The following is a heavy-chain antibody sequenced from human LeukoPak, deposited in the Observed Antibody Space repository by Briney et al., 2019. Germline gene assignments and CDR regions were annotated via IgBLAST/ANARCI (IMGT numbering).Heavy chain of an antibody. D-gene: IGHD4-17*01. Sequence: GGSLRLSCAASGSTFSSYEMNWVRQAPGKGLEWVSYISSSGSTIYYADSVKGRFTISRDNAKNSLYLQMNSLRAEDTAVYYCASQDYGDYGPAEYFQHWGQGTLVTVSS. CDR2: ISSSGSTI. CDR3: ASQDYGDYGPAEYFQH. CDR1: GSTFSSYE. V-gene: IGHV3-48*03. J-gene: IGHJ1*01.